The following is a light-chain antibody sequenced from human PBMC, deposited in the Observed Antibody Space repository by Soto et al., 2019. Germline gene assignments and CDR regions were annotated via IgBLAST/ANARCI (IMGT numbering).Light chain of an antibody. Sequence: DIQMTPSPSTLSGSVVDRVTITCRASQSISSYLNWYQQKPGEAPKLLIYAASSLQSGVPSRFSGSGSGTEFTLIISGLQPDDSATYYCQQYTNTNNPWMFGQGTKVDIK. J-gene: IGKJ1*01. CDR1: QSISSY. CDR3: QQYTNTNNPWM. V-gene: IGKV1-5*01. CDR2: AAS.